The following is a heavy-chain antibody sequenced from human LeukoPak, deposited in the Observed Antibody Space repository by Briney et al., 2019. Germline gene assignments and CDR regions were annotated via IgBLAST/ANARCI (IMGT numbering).Heavy chain of an antibody. CDR2: INHSGST. V-gene: IGHV4-34*01. Sequence: SETLSLTCAVYGGSFSGYYWSWIRQPPGKGLEWIGEINHSGSTNYNPSLKRRVTISVDTSKNQFSLKLSSVTAADTAVYYCASIGSGSYYNEYFDYWGQGTLVTVSS. D-gene: IGHD3-10*01. J-gene: IGHJ4*02. CDR3: ASIGSGSYYNEYFDY. CDR1: GGSFSGYY.